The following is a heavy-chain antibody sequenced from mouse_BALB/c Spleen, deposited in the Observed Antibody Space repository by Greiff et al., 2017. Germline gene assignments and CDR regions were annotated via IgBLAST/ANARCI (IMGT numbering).Heavy chain of an antibody. CDR3: AGMDDGYDEGLGLAY. D-gene: IGHD2-2*01. CDR2: INPSTGYT. V-gene: IGHV1-7*01. J-gene: IGHJ3*01. CDR1: GYTFTRYW. Sequence: QVQLQQSGAELAKPGASVKMSCTASGYTFTRYWMHWVKQRPGQGLEWIGYINPSTGYTEYNQKFKDKATLTADKSSSTAYMQLSSLTSEDSAVYYGAGMDDGYDEGLGLAYWGQGTRVTVSA.